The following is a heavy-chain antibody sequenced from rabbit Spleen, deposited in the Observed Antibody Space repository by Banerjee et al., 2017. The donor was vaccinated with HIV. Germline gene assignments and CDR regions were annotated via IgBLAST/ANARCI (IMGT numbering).Heavy chain of an antibody. J-gene: IGHJ6*01. V-gene: IGHV1S40*01. CDR1: GFSFGSSYY. CDR2: IYDRT. CDR3: ARDTGSSFSTYGMAL. D-gene: IGHD8-1*01. Sequence: QSLEESGGDLVKPGASLTLTCTASGFSFGSSYYMCWVRQAPGKGLEWIACIYDRTYYASWAKGRFTISKTSSTTVTLQMTSLTAADTATYFCARDTGSSFSTYGMALWGPGTLVTVS.